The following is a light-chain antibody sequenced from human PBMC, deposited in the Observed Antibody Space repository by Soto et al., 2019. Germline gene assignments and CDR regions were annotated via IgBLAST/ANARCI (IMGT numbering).Light chain of an antibody. CDR3: QQYGSSPPWT. CDR1: QSVSLS. V-gene: IGKV3-20*01. CDR2: GAS. Sequence: EIVMTQSPATLSETPGERATLSCRASQSVSLSLAWYQQKPGQAPRLLIYGASSRATGIPDRFSGSGSGTDFTLTISRLEPEDFAVYYCQQYGSSPPWTFGQGTKVDI. J-gene: IGKJ1*01.